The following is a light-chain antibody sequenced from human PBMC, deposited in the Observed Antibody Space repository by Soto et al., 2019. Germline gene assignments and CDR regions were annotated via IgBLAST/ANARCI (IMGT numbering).Light chain of an antibody. Sequence: ELVMTQSPATLSVSPGERATLSCRASQSVSSNLAWYQQKPGQSPRLLIYGAYTRATGIPARFSGSGSGTEFTLTIRSLQSEDFAVYYCKQYNNWPLTFGQGTKVDIK. J-gene: IGKJ1*01. V-gene: IGKV3-15*01. CDR3: KQYNNWPLT. CDR1: QSVSSN. CDR2: GAY.